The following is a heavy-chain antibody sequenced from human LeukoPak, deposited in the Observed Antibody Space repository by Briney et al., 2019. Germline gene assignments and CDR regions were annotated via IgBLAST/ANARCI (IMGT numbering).Heavy chain of an antibody. J-gene: IGHJ4*02. CDR1: GFTFSSYA. D-gene: IGHD6-13*01. CDR3: VRLTAAGRRTDFDY. CDR2: ISYDGSNK. V-gene: IGHV3-30*04. Sequence: GGSLRLSCAGSGFTFSSYAMHGVGQAPGKGLEGVAVISYDGSNKYYADSVKGRFTISRDNSKNTLYLQMNSLRAEDTAVYYCVRLTAAGRRTDFDYWGQGTLVTVSS.